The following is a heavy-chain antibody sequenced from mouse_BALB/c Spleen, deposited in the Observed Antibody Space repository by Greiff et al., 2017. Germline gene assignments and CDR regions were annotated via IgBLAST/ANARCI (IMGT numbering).Heavy chain of an antibody. CDR1: GFTFSSYA. V-gene: IGHV5-6-5*01. CDR2: ISSGGST. CDR3: ARGGITTVVAWYFDV. Sequence: EVKLVESGGGLVKPGGSLKLSCAASGFTFSSYAMSWVRQTPEKRLEWVASISSGGSTYYPDSVKGRFTISRDNARNILYLQMSSLRSEDTAMYYCARGGITTVVAWYFDVWGAGTTVTVSS. J-gene: IGHJ1*01. D-gene: IGHD1-1*01.